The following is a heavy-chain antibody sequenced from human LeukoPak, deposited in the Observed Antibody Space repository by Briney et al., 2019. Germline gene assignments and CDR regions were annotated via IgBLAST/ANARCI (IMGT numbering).Heavy chain of an antibody. CDR2: IYYSGST. Sequence: PSETLSLTCTVSGGSISSYYWSWIRQPPGKGLEWIGYIYYSGSTNYNPSLKSRVTISVDRPKNQFSLKLRSVTAADTAVYYCSGSMLRADMDVWGQGTTVTVSS. J-gene: IGHJ6*02. CDR1: GGSISSYY. V-gene: IGHV4-59*12. D-gene: IGHD3-10*01. CDR3: SGSMLRADMDV.